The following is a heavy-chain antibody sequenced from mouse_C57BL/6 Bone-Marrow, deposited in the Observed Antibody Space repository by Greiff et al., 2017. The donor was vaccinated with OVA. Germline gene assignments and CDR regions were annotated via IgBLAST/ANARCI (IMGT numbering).Heavy chain of an antibody. CDR1: GYTFTSYW. CDR2: IDPNSGGT. J-gene: IGHJ1*03. Sequence: QVHLKQPGAELVKPGASVKLSCKASGYTFTSYWMHWVKQRPGRGLEWIGRIDPNSGGTKYNEKFKSKATLTVDKPSSTAYMQLSSLTSEDSAVYYCARSITTVVATMRYFDVWGTGTTVTVSS. D-gene: IGHD1-1*01. V-gene: IGHV1-72*01. CDR3: ARSITTVVATMRYFDV.